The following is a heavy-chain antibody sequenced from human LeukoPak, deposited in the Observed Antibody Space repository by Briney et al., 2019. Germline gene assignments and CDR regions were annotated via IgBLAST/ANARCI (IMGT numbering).Heavy chain of an antibody. CDR2: IYYSGST. CDR1: GGSINNYY. D-gene: IGHD3-9*01. V-gene: IGHV4-39*07. Sequence: SETLSLTCTVSGGSINNYYWGWIRQPPGKGLEWIGSIYYSGSTYYNPSLKSRVTISVDTSKNQFSLKLSSVTAADTAVYYCARVDWIGGGHLLFDYWGQGTLVTVSS. CDR3: ARVDWIGGGHLLFDY. J-gene: IGHJ4*02.